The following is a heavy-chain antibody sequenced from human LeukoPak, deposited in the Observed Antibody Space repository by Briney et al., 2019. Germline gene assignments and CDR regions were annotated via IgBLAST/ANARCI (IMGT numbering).Heavy chain of an antibody. J-gene: IGHJ4*02. CDR3: ARRSAYGFDY. Sequence: PGGSLRLSCAASGFTFSSYEMNWVRQAPGKGLELISYISSSGSTIYYADSVKGRFTISRDNAKNSLYLQMNSPRAEDTTLYYCARRSAYGFDYWGQGTLVTVSS. D-gene: IGHD5-12*01. CDR1: GFTFSSYE. V-gene: IGHV3-48*03. CDR2: ISSSGSTI.